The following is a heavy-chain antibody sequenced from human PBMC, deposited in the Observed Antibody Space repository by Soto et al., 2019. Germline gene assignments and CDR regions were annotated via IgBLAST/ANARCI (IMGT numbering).Heavy chain of an antibody. D-gene: IGHD2-15*01. CDR2: IIPIFGTA. CDR1: GGTFSSYA. J-gene: IGHJ6*02. Sequence: QVQLVQSGAEVKKPGSSVKVSCKASGGTFSSYAISWVRQAPGQGLEWMGGIIPIFGTANYAQKFQGRVTITADESTSTAYMELSSLRSEDTAVYYCARGLGYCSGGSCYYRDPYYYYYGMDVWGQGTTVTVSS. V-gene: IGHV1-69*01. CDR3: ARGLGYCSGGSCYYRDPYYYYYGMDV.